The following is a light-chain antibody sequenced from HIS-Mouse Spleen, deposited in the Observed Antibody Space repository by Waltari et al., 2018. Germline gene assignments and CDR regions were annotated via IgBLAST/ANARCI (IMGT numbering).Light chain of an antibody. CDR3: YSTDSSGNHRV. Sequence: SYELTQPPSVSVSPGQTARITCSGDALPKKYAYWYQQKSGQAPVLVIYEDRKRASGIPVRFSGSSSGTMATLTSSGAQVEDEADYYCYSTDSSGNHRVFGGGTKLTVL. CDR2: EDR. CDR1: ALPKKY. J-gene: IGLJ2*01. V-gene: IGLV3-10*01.